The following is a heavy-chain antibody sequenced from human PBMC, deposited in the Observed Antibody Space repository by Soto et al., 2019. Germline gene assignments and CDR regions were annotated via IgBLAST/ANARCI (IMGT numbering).Heavy chain of an antibody. D-gene: IGHD6-13*01. Sequence: QVRLVQSGAEVKKPGSSVKVSCKASGGTFSNYAITWLRLAPGQGLEWLGGIIPVFGTVNYAQKFPGRVTITADESTSTAYMELNRLRSEDTAVYYCARDNPYTNSFGNWFDPWGQGILVIVS. V-gene: IGHV1-69*01. J-gene: IGHJ5*02. CDR1: GGTFSNYA. CDR2: IIPVFGTV. CDR3: ARDNPYTNSFGNWFDP.